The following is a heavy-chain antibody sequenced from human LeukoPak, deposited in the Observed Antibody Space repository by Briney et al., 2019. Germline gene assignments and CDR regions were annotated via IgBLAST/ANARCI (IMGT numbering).Heavy chain of an antibody. Sequence: PGGSLRLSCAASGFTFSSYAMSWVRRAPGKGLEWVSAISGSSGSTYYADSVKGRFTISRDNSKNTLYLQMNSLRAEDTAVYYCAKRTTVSSGLLRSYYYYYGMDVWGQGTTVTVSS. D-gene: IGHD6-19*01. J-gene: IGHJ6*02. CDR3: AKRTTVSSGLLRSYYYYYGMDV. CDR1: GFTFSSYA. CDR2: ISGSSGST. V-gene: IGHV3-23*01.